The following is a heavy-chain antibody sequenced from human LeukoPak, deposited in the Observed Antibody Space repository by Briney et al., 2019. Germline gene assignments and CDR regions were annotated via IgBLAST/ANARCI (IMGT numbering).Heavy chain of an antibody. V-gene: IGHV1-18*01. D-gene: IGHD3-3*01. CDR3: ARESSTVTIFGVVTYFDY. CDR1: GYTFTSYG. Sequence: ASVTVSCTASGYTFTSYGISWVRQAPGQGLEWMGWISAYNGNTNYAQKLQGRVTMTTDTSTSTAYMELRSLRSDDTAVYYCARESSTVTIFGVVTYFDYWGQGTLVTVSS. J-gene: IGHJ4*02. CDR2: ISAYNGNT.